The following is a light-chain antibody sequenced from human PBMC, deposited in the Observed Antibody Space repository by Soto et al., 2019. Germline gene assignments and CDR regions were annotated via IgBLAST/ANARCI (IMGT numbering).Light chain of an antibody. CDR1: QGIRND. CDR3: QQFYNYPLT. Sequence: AIQMTQSPSSLSASVGDRVTITCRASQGIRNDLGWYQQKPGKAPKLLISAASSLQSGVPSRFSGSGSGTDFTLTISSLQPEDFATYFCQQFYNYPLTFGGGTKVEI. CDR2: AAS. V-gene: IGKV1-6*01. J-gene: IGKJ4*01.